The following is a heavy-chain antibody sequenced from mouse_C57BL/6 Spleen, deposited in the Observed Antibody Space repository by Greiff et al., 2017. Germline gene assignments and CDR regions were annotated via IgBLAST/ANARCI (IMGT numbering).Heavy chain of an antibody. CDR2: IDPSDSYT. D-gene: IGHD3-2*02. CDR1: GYTFTSYW. V-gene: IGHV1-69*01. Sequence: QVQLQQPGAELVMPGASVKLSCKASGYTFTSYWMHWVKQRPGQGLEWIGEIDPSDSYTNYNQKFKGKSTLTVDKSSSTAYMQLSSLTSEDSAVYYCARSGSSGYTSWFAYWGQGTLVTVSA. J-gene: IGHJ3*01. CDR3: ARSGSSGYTSWFAY.